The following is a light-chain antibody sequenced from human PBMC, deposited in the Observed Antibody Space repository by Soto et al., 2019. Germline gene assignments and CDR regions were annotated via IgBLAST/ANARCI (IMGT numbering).Light chain of an antibody. Sequence: DIQLTQAPSFLSASVGDRVTITCRASQGISSYLAWYQQKPGNAPKLLIYAASNLQSGVPSRFSGSGSGTEFTLTISSLQPEAFATYYCQQLNSYPITFGQGTRLEIK. V-gene: IGKV1-9*01. CDR3: QQLNSYPIT. J-gene: IGKJ5*01. CDR1: QGISSY. CDR2: AAS.